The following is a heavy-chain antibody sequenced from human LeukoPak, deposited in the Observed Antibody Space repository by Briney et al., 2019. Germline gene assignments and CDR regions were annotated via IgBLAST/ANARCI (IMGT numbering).Heavy chain of an antibody. V-gene: IGHV1-2*02. D-gene: IGHD3-22*01. CDR2: INPNSGGT. CDR3: ARVDDRGHYYDSSGPRKLFDY. CDR1: GYTFAAYY. Sequence: GASVKVSCKASGYTFAAYYMHWVRQAPGQGLEWMGWINPNSGGTNYAQKFQGRVTMTRDTSISTAYMELSRLRSDDTAVYYCARVDDRGHYYDSSGPRKLFDYWGQGTLVTVSS. J-gene: IGHJ4*02.